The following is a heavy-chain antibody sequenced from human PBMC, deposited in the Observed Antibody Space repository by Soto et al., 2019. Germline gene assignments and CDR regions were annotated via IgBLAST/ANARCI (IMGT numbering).Heavy chain of an antibody. V-gene: IGHV4-34*01. D-gene: IGHD1-7*01. J-gene: IGHJ6*03. CDR2: INHSGST. CDR3: ARGRITGTTVYYYMDV. Sequence: SETLSLTCAVYGGSFSGYYWSWIRQPPGKGLEWIGEINHSGSTNYNPSHKSRVNISVDTSKNQFSLKLSSVTAADTAVYYCARGRITGTTVYYYMDVWGKGTTVT. CDR1: GGSFSGYY.